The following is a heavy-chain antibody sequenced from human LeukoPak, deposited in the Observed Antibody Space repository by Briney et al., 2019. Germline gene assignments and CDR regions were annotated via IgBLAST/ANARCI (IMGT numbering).Heavy chain of an antibody. CDR1: GYTFTSYG. Sequence: GASVKVSCKASGYTFTSYGISWVRQAPGQGLEWMGWISAYNGNTNYAQKLQGRVTMTTDTSTSTAYMELRSLRSDDTAVYYCARDSRGDNGEYYFDYWGQGTLVTVSS. CDR3: ARDSRGDNGEYYFDY. J-gene: IGHJ4*02. CDR2: ISAYNGNT. V-gene: IGHV1-18*01. D-gene: IGHD3-10*01.